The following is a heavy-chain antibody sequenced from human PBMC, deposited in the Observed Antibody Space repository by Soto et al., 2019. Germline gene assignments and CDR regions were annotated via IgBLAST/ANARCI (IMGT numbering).Heavy chain of an antibody. CDR3: ARLVYDTRLNYMYFDF. Sequence: SETLSLTCAVSGVSISSGNWCTWVRQTPQRGLEYIGEIFHDGTANYYPSFERRVAISVDTSKNQFSLKLTSVTAADTAIYFCARLVYDTRLNYMYFDFWGQGALVTVSS. D-gene: IGHD2-8*01. CDR1: GVSISSGNW. V-gene: IGHV4-4*02. J-gene: IGHJ4*02. CDR2: IFHDGTA.